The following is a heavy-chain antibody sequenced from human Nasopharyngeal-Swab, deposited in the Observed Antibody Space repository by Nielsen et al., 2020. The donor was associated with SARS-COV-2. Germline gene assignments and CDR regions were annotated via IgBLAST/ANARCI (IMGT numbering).Heavy chain of an antibody. CDR1: GGSISSSSYY. CDR2: IYYSGST. D-gene: IGHD3-16*01. Sequence: SETLSLTCTVSGGSISSSSYYWGRIRQPPGKGLEWIGSIYYSGSTYYNPSLKSRVTISVDTSKNQFSLKLSSVTAADTAVYYCARERGRGGVWNYYYYYMDVWGKGTTVTVSS. CDR3: ARERGRGGVWNYYYYYMDV. V-gene: IGHV4-39*07. J-gene: IGHJ6*03.